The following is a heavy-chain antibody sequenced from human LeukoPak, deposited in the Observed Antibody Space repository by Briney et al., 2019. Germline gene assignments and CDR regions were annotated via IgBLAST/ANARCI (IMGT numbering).Heavy chain of an antibody. J-gene: IGHJ5*02. CDR3: ARGKVVTANWFDP. D-gene: IGHD2-21*02. V-gene: IGHV5-51*01. Sequence: GESLKISCKGSGYSFTSYWIGWVRQMPGKGLEWVGIIYPGDSDTRYSPSFQGQVTISADKSISTAYLQWSSLKASDTAMYYCARGKVVTANWFDPWGQGTLVTVSS. CDR1: GYSFTSYW. CDR2: IYPGDSDT.